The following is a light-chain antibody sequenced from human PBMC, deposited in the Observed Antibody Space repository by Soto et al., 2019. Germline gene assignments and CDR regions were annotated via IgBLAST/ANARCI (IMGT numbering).Light chain of an antibody. Sequence: DIQMTQSPSSLSASVGDRVTITCRAGQFISKYLNWYQQKPGKAPKLLIFGAFNLEGGVPSRFSGSGSGTEFTLTISGLLPDDFATYICQQTYMAVSFGPGTTVEI. CDR1: QFISKY. V-gene: IGKV1-39*01. CDR2: GAF. J-gene: IGKJ3*01. CDR3: QQTYMAVS.